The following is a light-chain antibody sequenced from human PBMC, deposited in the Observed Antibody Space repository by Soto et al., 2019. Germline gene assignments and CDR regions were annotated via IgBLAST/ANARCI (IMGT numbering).Light chain of an antibody. V-gene: IGKV1-39*01. CDR1: QGISTY. CDR2: DAS. CDR3: QQSYSTPYT. J-gene: IGKJ2*01. Sequence: DIQMTQSPSSLSASVGDRVTITCRASQGISTYLVWYQQRQGRAPKLLIYDASSLLSGVPSRFSGRGSGTDFTLTISSLQPEDFATYYCQQSYSTPYTFGQGTKLETK.